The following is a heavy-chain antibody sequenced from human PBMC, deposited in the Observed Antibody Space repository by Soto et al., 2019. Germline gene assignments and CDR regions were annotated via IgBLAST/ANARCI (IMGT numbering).Heavy chain of an antibody. CDR3: AKGQVVTAIRVFDY. J-gene: IGHJ4*02. CDR1: ECTFRSYA. D-gene: IGHD2-21*02. CDR2: ISGSGGST. V-gene: IGHV3-23*01. Sequence: GGSQRVSCTASECTFRSYAWSWVRQDPGKGLEWVSAISGSGGSTYYADSVKGRFTISRDNSKNTLYLQMNSLRAEDTAVYYCAKGQVVTAIRVFDYWGQGTLVTVSS.